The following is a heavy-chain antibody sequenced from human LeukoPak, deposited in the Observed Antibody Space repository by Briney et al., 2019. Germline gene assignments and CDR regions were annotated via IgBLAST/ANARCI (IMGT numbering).Heavy chain of an antibody. D-gene: IGHD5-24*01. J-gene: IGHJ4*02. Sequence: GGSLRLSCAASGFTFSSYAMSWVRQAPGKGLEWVSAISGSGGSTYYADSVKGRFTISRDNSKNTLYLQMNSLRAEDSAIYHCARAYNKAYDYWGQGTLVTVSS. CDR1: GFTFSSYA. V-gene: IGHV3-23*01. CDR2: ISGSGGST. CDR3: ARAYNKAYDY.